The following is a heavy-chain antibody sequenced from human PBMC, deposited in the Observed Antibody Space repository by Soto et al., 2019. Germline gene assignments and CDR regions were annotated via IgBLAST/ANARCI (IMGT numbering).Heavy chain of an antibody. V-gene: IGHV4-28*01. Sequence: SETLSLTCTVPGYSIGTYNWWGWIRQPPGKGLEWIGFIYYTGTTYYNLSLKNRVTMSADTAREQFSLKLASVTAADTAVYYCARLRAARLGLGWFDPWGQGSLVTVSS. J-gene: IGHJ5*02. CDR2: IYYTGTT. CDR3: ARLRAARLGLGWFDP. D-gene: IGHD6-6*01. CDR1: GYSIGTYNW.